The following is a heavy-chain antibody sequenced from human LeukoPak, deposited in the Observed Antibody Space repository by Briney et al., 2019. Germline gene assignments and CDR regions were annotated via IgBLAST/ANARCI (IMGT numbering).Heavy chain of an antibody. CDR1: GGSISSSSYY. Sequence: SETLSLTCTVSGGSISSSSYYWSWIRQPPGKGLEWIGEINHSGSTNYNPSLKSRVTISVDTSKNQFSLKLSSVTAADTAVYYCARGGGREAAADTNARGFDYWGQGTLVTVSS. CDR3: ARGGGREAAADTNARGFDY. CDR2: INHSGST. J-gene: IGHJ4*02. V-gene: IGHV4-39*07. D-gene: IGHD6-13*01.